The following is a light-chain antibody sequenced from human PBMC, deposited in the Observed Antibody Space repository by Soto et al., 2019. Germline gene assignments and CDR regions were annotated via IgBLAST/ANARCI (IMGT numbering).Light chain of an antibody. Sequence: EIVMTQSPATLSVSPGASATLSCRASQSISSELAWYQQKPGQPPRLLIYGASTRATGVPARFTGSGSGSDFTLTISGLQSEDFAVYYCQQGHNWPLTCGQGTWLEI. CDR2: GAS. CDR3: QQGHNWPLT. CDR1: QSISSE. V-gene: IGKV3-15*01. J-gene: IGKJ2*01.